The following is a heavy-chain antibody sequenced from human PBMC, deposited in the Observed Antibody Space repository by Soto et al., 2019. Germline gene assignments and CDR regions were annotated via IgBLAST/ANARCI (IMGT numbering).Heavy chain of an antibody. CDR2: IIPIFGTT. CDR1: GGTFSSFA. J-gene: IGHJ4*02. Sequence: SVKVSCKASGGTFSSFAISWVRQAPGQGLEWMGGIIPIFGTTNYAQKFQGRVTITADESTSTAYMEVTTLRSEDTAVYYCARDRDHTYDYWGQGTLVTVPQ. CDR3: ARDRDHTYDY. V-gene: IGHV1-69*13.